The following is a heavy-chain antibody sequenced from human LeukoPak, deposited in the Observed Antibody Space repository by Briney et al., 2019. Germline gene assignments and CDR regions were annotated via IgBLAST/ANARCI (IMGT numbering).Heavy chain of an antibody. V-gene: IGHV3-74*01. Sequence: GGSLRLSCAASGFTFSTYWMHWVRQAPGEGLVWVSRINTDGSNTDYADSVKGRFTVSRDNAKNSLLLQMNSLRAEDTALYYCARGYSRAAFDIWGQGTMVTVSS. J-gene: IGHJ3*02. CDR1: GFTFSTYW. CDR2: INTDGSNT. CDR3: ARGYSRAAFDI. D-gene: IGHD2-15*01.